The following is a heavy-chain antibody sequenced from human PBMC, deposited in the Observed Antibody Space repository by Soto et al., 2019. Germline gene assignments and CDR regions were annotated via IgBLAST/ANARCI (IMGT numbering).Heavy chain of an antibody. V-gene: IGHV1-46*03. CDR3: AREEGIAVARDY. CDR1: GYTFTSYY. CDR2: INPSGGST. D-gene: IGHD6-19*01. J-gene: IGHJ4*02. Sequence: ASVKVSCKASGYTFTSYYMHWVRQAPGQGLEWMGIINPSGGSTSYAQKFQGRVTMTGDTSTSTVYMELSSLRSEDTAVYYCAREEGIAVARDYSGQGTLVIGS.